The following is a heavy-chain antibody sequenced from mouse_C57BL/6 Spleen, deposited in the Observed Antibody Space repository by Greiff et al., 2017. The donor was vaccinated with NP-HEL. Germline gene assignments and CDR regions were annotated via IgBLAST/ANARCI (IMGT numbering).Heavy chain of an antibody. CDR3: ARGGLREDFDY. Sequence: QVQLKQPGAELVRPGTSVKLSCKASGYTFTSYWMHWVKQRPGQGLEWIGVIDPSDSYTNYNQKFKGKATLTVDTSSSTAYMQLSSLTSEDSAVYYCARGGLREDFDYWGQGTTLTVSS. V-gene: IGHV1-59*01. D-gene: IGHD3-1*01. CDR1: GYTFTSYW. CDR2: IDPSDSYT. J-gene: IGHJ2*01.